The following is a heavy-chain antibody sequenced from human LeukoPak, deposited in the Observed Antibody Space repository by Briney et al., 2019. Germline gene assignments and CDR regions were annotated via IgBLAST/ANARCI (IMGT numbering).Heavy chain of an antibody. V-gene: IGHV3-9*01. CDR1: GFTFDDYA. D-gene: IGHD4-17*01. CDR3: AKGKNPASTVTTPFDY. J-gene: IGHJ4*02. Sequence: GGFLRLSCAASGFTFDDYAMHWVRQAPGKGLEWVSGISWNSGSIGYADSVKGRFTISRDNAKNSLYLQMNSLRAEDTALYYCAKGKNPASTVTTPFDYWGQGTLVTVSS. CDR2: ISWNSGSI.